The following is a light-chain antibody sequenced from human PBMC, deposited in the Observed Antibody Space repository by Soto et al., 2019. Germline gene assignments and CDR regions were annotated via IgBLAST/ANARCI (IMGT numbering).Light chain of an antibody. Sequence: QSVMTQPPSVSAAPGQKVTISCSGSSSNIGGNSVSWYQQLPGTAPKLLIYDDNKRPSGIPDRFSGSKSGTSATLGITGFQTGDEADYYCCSYAGTVLIGGGTQLTVL. CDR1: SSNIGGNS. J-gene: IGLJ2*01. CDR2: DDN. V-gene: IGLV1-51*01. CDR3: CSYAGTVL.